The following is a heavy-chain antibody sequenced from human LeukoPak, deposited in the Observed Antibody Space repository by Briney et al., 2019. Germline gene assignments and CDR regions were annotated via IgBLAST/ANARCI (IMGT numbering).Heavy chain of an antibody. V-gene: IGHV1-18*04. Sequence: ASVKVSCKASGYTFTSYDMHWVRQAPGQGLEWMGWISAYKGNTNYAQKLQGRVTMTTDTSTSTAYMELRSLRSDDTAVYYCARDRGGKWELLDYWGQGTLVTVSS. J-gene: IGHJ4*02. CDR2: ISAYKGNT. CDR3: ARDRGGKWELLDY. CDR1: GYTFTSYD. D-gene: IGHD1-26*01.